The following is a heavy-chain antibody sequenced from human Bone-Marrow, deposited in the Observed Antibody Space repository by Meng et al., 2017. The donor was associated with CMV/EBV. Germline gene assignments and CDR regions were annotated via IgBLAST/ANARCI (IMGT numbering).Heavy chain of an antibody. CDR1: GGSISSYY. Sequence: SETLSLTCTVSGGSISSYYWSWIRQPPGKGLEWIGYIYYSGSTYYNPSLKSRVTISVDTSKNQFSLKLSSVTAADTAVYYCARHRRYCSSTSCPLDYWGQGTLVTVSS. V-gene: IGHV4-59*04. J-gene: IGHJ4*02. D-gene: IGHD2-2*01. CDR2: IYYSGST. CDR3: ARHRRYCSSTSCPLDY.